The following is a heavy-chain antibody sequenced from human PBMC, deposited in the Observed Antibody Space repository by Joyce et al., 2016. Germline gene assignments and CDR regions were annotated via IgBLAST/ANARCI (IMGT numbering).Heavy chain of an antibody. Sequence: QLQLRESGPGLVKPSETLSLTCTVSGDSISSSNYYWGWIRQPPGKGLEWIGSVSYSGTTHYNPSLKSRVIMSVDTSRNQFSLRLSSLTAADTAVYFCARDGHDCSTEITCYRYYFEYWGQGTLVTVSS. J-gene: IGHJ4*02. V-gene: IGHV4-39*07. CDR3: ARDGHDCSTEITCYRYYFEY. CDR2: VSYSGTT. CDR1: GDSISSSNYY. D-gene: IGHD2-2*01.